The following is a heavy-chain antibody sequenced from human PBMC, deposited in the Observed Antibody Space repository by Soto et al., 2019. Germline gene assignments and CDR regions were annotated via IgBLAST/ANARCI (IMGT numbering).Heavy chain of an antibody. CDR2: INHSGST. CDR1: GGSYSGDY. V-gene: IGHV4-34*01. D-gene: IGHD3-22*01. CDR3: ARADYDSSGYYSSDY. J-gene: IGHJ4*02. Sequence: PSATLSLTCAVYGGSYSGDYWSWIRQPPGKGLEWIGEINHSGSTNYNPSLKSRVTISVDTSKNQFSLKLSSVTAADTAVYYCARADYDSSGYYSSDYWGQGTLVTVSS.